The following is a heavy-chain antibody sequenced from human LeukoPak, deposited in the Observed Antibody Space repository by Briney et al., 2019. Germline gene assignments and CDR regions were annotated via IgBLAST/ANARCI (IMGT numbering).Heavy chain of an antibody. CDR2: ISSSGSTI. Sequence: GGSLRLSCAASGFTFSSYGMHWVRQAPGKGLEWVSYISSSGSTIYYADSVKGRFTISRDNAKNSLYLQMNSLRAEDTAVYYCARSSGWPTTVDYWGQGTLVTVSS. CDR3: ARSSGWPTTVDY. V-gene: IGHV3-48*04. CDR1: GFTFSSYG. D-gene: IGHD6-19*01. J-gene: IGHJ4*02.